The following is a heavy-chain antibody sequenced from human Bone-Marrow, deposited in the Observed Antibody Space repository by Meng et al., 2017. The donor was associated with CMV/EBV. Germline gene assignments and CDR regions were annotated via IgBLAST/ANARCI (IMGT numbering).Heavy chain of an antibody. CDR1: GFTFSSYW. Sequence: GGSLRLSCAASGFTFSSYWMHCVRQAPGKGLVWVSRINSDGSSTSYADSVKGRFTISRDNAKNTLYLQMNSLRAEDTAVYYCARDVYCSSTSCYIKGTFYYYYGMDVWGQGTTVTGSS. D-gene: IGHD2-2*02. J-gene: IGHJ6*01. V-gene: IGHV3-74*01. CDR2: INSDGSST. CDR3: ARDVYCSSTSCYIKGTFYYYYGMDV.